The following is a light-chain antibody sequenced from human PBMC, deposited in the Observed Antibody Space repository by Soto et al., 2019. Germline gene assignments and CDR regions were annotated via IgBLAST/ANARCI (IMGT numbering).Light chain of an antibody. CDR1: KSVSNK. J-gene: IGKJ4*01. Sequence: EIVMTQSPATLSVSPGERAILSCRASKSVSNKLAWYQQKPGQAPRLLIYGASTRATGIPARFSGSGSGTEFTLSISCLQSEDSAIYYCQQYNNWPPLTFGGGTKVEIK. V-gene: IGKV3-15*01. CDR2: GAS. CDR3: QQYNNWPPLT.